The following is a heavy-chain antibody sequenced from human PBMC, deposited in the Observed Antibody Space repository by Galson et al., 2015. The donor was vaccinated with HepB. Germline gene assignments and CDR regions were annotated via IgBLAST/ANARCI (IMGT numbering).Heavy chain of an antibody. J-gene: IGHJ6*02. CDR2: ISYDGSNK. CDR1: GFTFSSYG. Sequence: SLRLSCAASGFTFSSYGMHWVRQAPGKGLEWVAVISYDGSNKYYADSVKGRFTISRDNSKNTLYLQINSLRAEDTAVYYCAKDLDCSSTSCYDYYYGMDVWGQGTTVTVSS. V-gene: IGHV3-30*18. D-gene: IGHD2-2*01. CDR3: AKDLDCSSTSCYDYYYGMDV.